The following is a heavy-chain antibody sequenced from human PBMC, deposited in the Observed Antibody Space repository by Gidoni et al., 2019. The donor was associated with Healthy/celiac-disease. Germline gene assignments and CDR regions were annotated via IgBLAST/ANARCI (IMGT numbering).Heavy chain of an antibody. CDR3: TRDRGGNFDL. Sequence: EVQLVESGGGLVQPGRSLILSCTSSGFTFGDYAMSWVRQAPGKGLEWVGFIRSKAYGGTTEYAASVKGRFTISRDDSKSSAYLKMNSLKTEDTAVYYCTRDRGGNFDLWGRGTLVTVSS. CDR1: GFTFGDYA. J-gene: IGHJ2*01. CDR2: IRSKAYGGTT. V-gene: IGHV3-49*04. D-gene: IGHD3-16*01.